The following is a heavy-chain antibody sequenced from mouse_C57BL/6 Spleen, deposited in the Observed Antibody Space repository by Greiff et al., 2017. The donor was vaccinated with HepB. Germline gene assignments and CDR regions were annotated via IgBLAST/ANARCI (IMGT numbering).Heavy chain of an antibody. CDR2: IDPENGDT. Sequence: EVQLQQSGAELVRPGASVKLSCTASGFNIKDDYMHWVKQRPEQGLEWIGWIDPENGDTESASKFQGKATITADTSSNTAYLQLSSLTSEDTAVYYCTTNNYYAMDYWGQGTSVTVSS. V-gene: IGHV14-4*01. J-gene: IGHJ4*01. D-gene: IGHD6-1*01. CDR3: TTNNYYAMDY. CDR1: GFNIKDDY.